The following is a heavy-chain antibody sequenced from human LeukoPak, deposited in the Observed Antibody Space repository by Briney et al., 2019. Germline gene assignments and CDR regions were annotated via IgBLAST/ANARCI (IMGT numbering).Heavy chain of an antibody. D-gene: IGHD3-22*01. CDR1: GFTFSNAW. CDR2: IRSNSDGGTI. J-gene: IGHJ5*02. V-gene: IGHV3-15*07. Sequence: GGSLRLSCATSGFTFSNAWMNWVRQAPGKGLEWVGRIRSNSDGGTIDYAAPVKGRFTLSRDDSKTTLYLQMNSLQTEDTAVYYCATDFYDSTWGQGTLVTVSP. CDR3: ATDFYDST.